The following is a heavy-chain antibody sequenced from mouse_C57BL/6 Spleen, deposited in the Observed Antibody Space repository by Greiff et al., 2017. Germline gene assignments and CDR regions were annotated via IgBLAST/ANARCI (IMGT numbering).Heavy chain of an antibody. CDR2: IDPENGDT. CDR3: TTVVATGYFDY. V-gene: IGHV14-4*01. Sequence: EVQLQQSGAELVRPGASVKLSCTASGFNIKDDYMHWVKQRPEQGLEWIGWIDPENGDTEYASKFQGKATITADTSSNTAYLQLSSLTSEDTAVYYCTTVVATGYFDYWGQGTTLTVSS. J-gene: IGHJ2*01. CDR1: GFNIKDDY. D-gene: IGHD1-1*01.